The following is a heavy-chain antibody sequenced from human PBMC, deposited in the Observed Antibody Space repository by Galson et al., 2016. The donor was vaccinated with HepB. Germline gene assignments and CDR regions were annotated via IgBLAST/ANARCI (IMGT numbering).Heavy chain of an antibody. Sequence: SVKVSCKASGGTFSTHAISWVRQAPGQGLEWMGGIIPILGAANYAQNFQGRATITADESTTTAYMELSGLRSEDTAVYYCARVSGPSYYASGSYADYWGQGTLVTVSS. CDR1: GGTFSTHA. V-gene: IGHV1-69*13. D-gene: IGHD3-10*01. CDR2: IIPILGAA. J-gene: IGHJ4*02. CDR3: ARVSGPSYYASGSYADY.